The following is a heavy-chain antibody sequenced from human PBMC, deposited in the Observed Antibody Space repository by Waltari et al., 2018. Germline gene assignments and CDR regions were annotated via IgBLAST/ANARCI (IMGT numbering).Heavy chain of an antibody. D-gene: IGHD1-20*01. CDR2: ITGRGDST. CDR3: AKGPHTNWNDPYFDS. J-gene: IGHJ4*02. V-gene: IGHV3-23*01. CDR1: GFMFRTFA. Sequence: EVQLLESGGGLVQPGGALRLSCAASGFMFRTFAMSWLRQAPGKCRKWLSVITGRGDSTFYTDPVKGRFTISRDNSKDTVFLHIDSLRADDTATDYCAKGPHTNWNDPYFDSWGQGTVVTVSS.